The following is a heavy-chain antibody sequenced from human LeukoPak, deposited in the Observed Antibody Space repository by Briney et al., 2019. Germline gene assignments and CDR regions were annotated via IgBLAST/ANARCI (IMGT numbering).Heavy chain of an antibody. D-gene: IGHD4-23*01. CDR3: ARLTTGVFTFDI. J-gene: IGHJ3*02. Sequence: SETLSLTCTVSGVSISSYYWSWLRQPAGKGLEWIGRIYTSGSTNYNPSLKSRVTMSVDTSTNQFSLKLSSVTAADAAVYYCARLTTGVFTFDIWGQGTMVTVSS. CDR1: GVSISSYY. V-gene: IGHV4-4*07. CDR2: IYTSGST.